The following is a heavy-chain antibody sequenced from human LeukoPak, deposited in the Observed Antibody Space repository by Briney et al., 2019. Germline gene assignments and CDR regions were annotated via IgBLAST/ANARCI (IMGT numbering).Heavy chain of an antibody. CDR2: IFQRGYS. V-gene: IGHV4-38-2*01. CDR1: GYSISSGYY. J-gene: IGHJ5*02. Sequence: PSGTLSLTCAVSGYSISSGYYWGWIRQPPGKGLQWIGSIFQRGYSYYNPSLKSRVTISVDTSRNQFSLKLSSVTAADTAVYYCARGKPGNPRSEWFDPWGQGTLVTVSS. D-gene: IGHD1-14*01. CDR3: ARGKPGNPRSEWFDP.